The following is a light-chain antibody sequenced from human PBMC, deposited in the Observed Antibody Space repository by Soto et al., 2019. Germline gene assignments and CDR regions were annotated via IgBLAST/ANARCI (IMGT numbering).Light chain of an antibody. CDR2: EVS. CDR3: SSYTSSSPFG. J-gene: IGLJ1*01. Sequence: QSVLTQPPSVSGSPGQSVTISCTGTSSDIGSYDRVSWYQQPPGTATRLMIYEVSNRPSGVPDRFSGSKSGNTASLTISGLQAEDEADYYCSSYTSSSPFGFGTGTKVTVL. CDR1: SSDIGSYDR. V-gene: IGLV2-18*02.